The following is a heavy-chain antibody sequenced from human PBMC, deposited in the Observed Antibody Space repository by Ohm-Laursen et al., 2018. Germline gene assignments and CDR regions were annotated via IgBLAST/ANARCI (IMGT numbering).Heavy chain of an antibody. CDR1: GGSISSDY. J-gene: IGHJ5*02. V-gene: IGHV4-4*07. CDR3: ARCGGDCLSPLNWFDP. D-gene: IGHD2-21*02. Sequence: GTLSLTCTVSGGSISSDYWSWIRQPPGKGLEWIGHIYTSGSTNYNPSLKSRVTTSVDTSKNQFSLKLSSVTAADTAVYYCARCGGDCLSPLNWFDPWGQGTLVTVSS. CDR2: IYTSGST.